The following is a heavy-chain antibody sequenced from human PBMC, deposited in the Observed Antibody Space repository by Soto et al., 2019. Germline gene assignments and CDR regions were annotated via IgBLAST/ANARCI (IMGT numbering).Heavy chain of an antibody. D-gene: IGHD2-2*01. J-gene: IGHJ4*02. Sequence: EVQLLESGGGLVQPGGSLRLSCAASGFTFTSYAMSWVRQAPGKGLEWVSGISGSGGSTYYADSVKGRFTISRDNSKNTLYLQMNSLRAEDTAVYYCAKDRGTGYCSSTSCFFDYWGQGTLVTVSS. CDR2: ISGSGGST. CDR3: AKDRGTGYCSSTSCFFDY. V-gene: IGHV3-23*01. CDR1: GFTFTSYA.